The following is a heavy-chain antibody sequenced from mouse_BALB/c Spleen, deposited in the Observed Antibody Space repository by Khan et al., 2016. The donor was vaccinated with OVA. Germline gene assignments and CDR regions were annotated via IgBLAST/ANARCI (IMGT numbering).Heavy chain of an antibody. CDR3: ARINA. CDR1: GFYIKDTY. J-gene: IGHJ2*01. CDR2: IDPSNGNT. Sequence: VRLQQSGAELVKPGASVKLSCTASGFYIKDTYMHWVMQRLEQSLEWCGRIDPSNGNTKYDPKFQGKATITADTSSNTAYLQHSSQTSEDTAVNYCARINAWGQGTTLTVSS. V-gene: IGHV14-3*02.